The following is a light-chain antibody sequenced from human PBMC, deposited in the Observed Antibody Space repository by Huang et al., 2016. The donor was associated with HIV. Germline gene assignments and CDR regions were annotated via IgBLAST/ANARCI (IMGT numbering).Light chain of an antibody. CDR3: QQYNNWPSIT. Sequence: EIVMTQSPATLSVSPGERATLSCRASQSVTSLAWYQQKPGQTPRLLIYGASTRATGIPARLMGRGSWTDFTLTISSLQSEDFAVYYCQQYNNWPSITFGQGTRLEIK. CDR1: QSVTS. V-gene: IGKV3-15*01. CDR2: GAS. J-gene: IGKJ5*01.